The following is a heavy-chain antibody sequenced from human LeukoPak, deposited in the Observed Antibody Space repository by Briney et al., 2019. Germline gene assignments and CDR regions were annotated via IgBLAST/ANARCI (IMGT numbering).Heavy chain of an antibody. Sequence: LSLTCTVSGYSINSGYYWGWIRQPPGKGLEWVSGISWNSGSIGYADSVKGRFTISRDNAKNSLYLQMNSLRAEDMALYYCAKEGAALNAFDIWGQGTMVTVSS. CDR1: GYSINSGYY. V-gene: IGHV3-9*03. CDR3: AKEGAALNAFDI. CDR2: ISWNSGSI. D-gene: IGHD6-6*01. J-gene: IGHJ3*02.